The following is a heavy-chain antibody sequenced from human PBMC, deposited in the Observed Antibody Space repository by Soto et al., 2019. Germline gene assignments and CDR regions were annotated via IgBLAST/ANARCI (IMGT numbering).Heavy chain of an antibody. CDR3: AKVLLTYTSGWYHPHFDY. Sequence: QVQLVESGGGVGQPGRSLRLSCAASGFTFSSYVMHWVRQAPGKGLEWVAVVSNDGSNKDYADSVKGRFTISRDNSKNTLYLQMNSLRAEDTAVYYCAKVLLTYTSGWYHPHFDYWGQGTLVTVSS. J-gene: IGHJ4*02. V-gene: IGHV3-30*18. CDR1: GFTFSSYV. CDR2: VSNDGSNK. D-gene: IGHD6-19*01.